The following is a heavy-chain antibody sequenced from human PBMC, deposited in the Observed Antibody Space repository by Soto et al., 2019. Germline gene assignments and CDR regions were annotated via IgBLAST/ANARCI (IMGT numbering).Heavy chain of an antibody. D-gene: IGHD3-10*01. CDR2: ITYNGSNK. CDR1: GFPFSSYS. Sequence: GGSLRLSCASSGFPFSSYSMNWVRQAPGKGLEWVSLITYNGSNKYYADSVKGRFTISRDNAKNTLYLQMNSLRVEDTAVYFCVRDRGYPDSFDIWGPGTLVTVSS. CDR3: VRDRGYPDSFDI. V-gene: IGHV3-30*03. J-gene: IGHJ3*02.